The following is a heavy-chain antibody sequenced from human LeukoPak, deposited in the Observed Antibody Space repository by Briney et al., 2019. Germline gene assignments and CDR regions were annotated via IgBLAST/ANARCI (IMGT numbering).Heavy chain of an antibody. CDR2: LWYDGSNK. CDR3: ARDAGASEVGAPLDY. J-gene: IGHJ4*02. V-gene: IGHV3-33*01. D-gene: IGHD1-26*01. CDR1: GFTFSSYD. Sequence: GGPLRLSCAASGFTFSSYDMHWVRHAPGKGLEGVAVLWYDGSNKYSADSVKGRFTISRDNSKNTLYLQMNSLRAEDTAVYYCARDAGASEVGAPLDYWGQGTLVTVSS.